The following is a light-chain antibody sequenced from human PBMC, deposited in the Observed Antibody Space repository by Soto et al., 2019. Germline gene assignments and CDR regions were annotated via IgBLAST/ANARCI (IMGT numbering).Light chain of an antibody. CDR1: SSDVDNYNN. CDR3: CSYAGTYTRV. J-gene: IGLJ1*01. V-gene: IGLV2-11*01. Sequence: QSVLTQPRSVSGSPGQSVTISCTRTSSDVDNYNNVSWYQQHPGKAPKLLIYDVNKRPSGVPYRFSGSKSGNTASLTISGLQAGDEADYYCCSYAGTYTRVFGTGTKVTV. CDR2: DVN.